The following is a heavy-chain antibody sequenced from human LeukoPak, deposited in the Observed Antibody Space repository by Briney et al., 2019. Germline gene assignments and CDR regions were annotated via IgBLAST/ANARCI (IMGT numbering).Heavy chain of an antibody. J-gene: IGHJ4*02. CDR2: IYYSGST. D-gene: IGHD2-15*01. V-gene: IGHV4-39*01. Sequence: SETLSLTCTVSGGSISRSTYYWGWIRQPPGKGLEWIGSIYYSGSTYYNPSLKSRVTISVDTSKNQFSLKLRSVTAADTAVYYCARHGGYCNGVSCQYYFDYWGQGTLVTVSS. CDR1: GGSISRSTYY. CDR3: ARHGGYCNGVSCQYYFDY.